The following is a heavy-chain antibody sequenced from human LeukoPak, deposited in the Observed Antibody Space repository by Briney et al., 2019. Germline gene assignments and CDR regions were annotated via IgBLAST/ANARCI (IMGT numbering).Heavy chain of an antibody. J-gene: IGHJ4*02. Sequence: GGSLRLSCAASGLTFSSYSMNWVRQAPGKGLEWVSSISSSSSYIYYADSVKGRFTISRDNSKNTLYLQMNSLRAEDTAVYYCARDYCSSTSCLFDYWGQGTLVTVSS. V-gene: IGHV3-21*01. CDR1: GLTFSSYS. CDR3: ARDYCSSTSCLFDY. D-gene: IGHD2-2*01. CDR2: ISSSSSYI.